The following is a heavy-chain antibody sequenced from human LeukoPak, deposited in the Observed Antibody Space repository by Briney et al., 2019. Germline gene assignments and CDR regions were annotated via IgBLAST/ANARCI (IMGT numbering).Heavy chain of an antibody. V-gene: IGHV3-30-3*01. Sequence: GGSLRLSCAASGFTFSSYAMHWVRQAPGKGLEWVAVISYDGSNKYYADSVKGRFTISRDNSKNTLYLQMNSLRAEDTAVYYCVKDGEVGNWADYWGQGTLVTVSS. CDR3: VKDGEVGNWADY. J-gene: IGHJ4*02. CDR1: GFTFSSYA. CDR2: ISYDGSNK. D-gene: IGHD2-21*01.